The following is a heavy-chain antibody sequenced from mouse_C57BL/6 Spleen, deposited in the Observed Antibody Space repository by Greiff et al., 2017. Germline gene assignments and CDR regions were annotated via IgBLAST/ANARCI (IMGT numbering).Heavy chain of an antibody. D-gene: IGHD2-3*01. CDR1: GYTFTSYW. Sequence: QVQLQQPGAELVMPGASVKLSCKASGYTFTSYWMHWVKQRPGQGLEWIGEIDPSDGYTNYNQKFKGKATLTVDKSSSTAYMQLSSLTSEDSAVYYCATRNGGYGGYFDYWGQGTTLTVSS. J-gene: IGHJ2*01. V-gene: IGHV1-69*01. CDR2: IDPSDGYT. CDR3: ATRNGGYGGYFDY.